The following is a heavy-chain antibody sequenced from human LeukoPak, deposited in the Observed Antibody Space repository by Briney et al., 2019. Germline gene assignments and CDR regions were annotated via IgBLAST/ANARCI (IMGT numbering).Heavy chain of an antibody. J-gene: IGHJ6*03. D-gene: IGHD6-13*01. CDR2: IGSSSRDI. CDR1: GFTFSTYN. Sequence: GGSLRLSCAASGFTFSTYNMNWVRQAPGKGLEWVSSIGSSSRDIYYADSMKGRLTISRDNAKNSLYLQMSSLRAEDTAVYYCTRAGAQHLGYYYYIDVWGKGTTVTISS. V-gene: IGHV3-21*06. CDR3: TRAGAQHLGYYYYIDV.